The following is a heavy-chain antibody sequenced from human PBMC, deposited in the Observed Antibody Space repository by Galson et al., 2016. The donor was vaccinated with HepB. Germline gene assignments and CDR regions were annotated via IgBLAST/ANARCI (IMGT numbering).Heavy chain of an antibody. J-gene: IGHJ4*02. CDR1: GYTLTPYW. CDR2: IDPSDYDT. V-gene: IGHV5-10-1*04. Sequence: SGAEVKKPGESLTVFCTASGYTLTPYWITWVRQLPGKGLEWVGRIDPSDYDTKYNQSFFGQVTISTDRSISTAYLQWSSLKAPDSAIYYCARQGRYHFESKGDYWGPGTLVTVSS. CDR3: ARQGRYHFESKGDY. D-gene: IGHD3-3*02.